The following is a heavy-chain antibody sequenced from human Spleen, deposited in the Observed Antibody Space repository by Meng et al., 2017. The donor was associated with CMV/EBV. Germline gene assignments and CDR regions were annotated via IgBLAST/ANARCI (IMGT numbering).Heavy chain of an antibody. CDR3: ARERSSGSFDY. Sequence: TCAVSGCSISSSNLWTWVRQVPGKGLEWIGEIYHSGSTNYNPSLKSRVTISVDTSKNQFSLKLSSVTAADTAVYYCARERSSGSFDYWGQGTLVTVSS. J-gene: IGHJ4*02. CDR2: IYHSGST. V-gene: IGHV4-4*02. D-gene: IGHD6-19*01. CDR1: GCSISSSNL.